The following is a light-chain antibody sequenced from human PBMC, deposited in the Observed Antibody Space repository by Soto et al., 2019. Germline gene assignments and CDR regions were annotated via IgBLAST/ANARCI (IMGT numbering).Light chain of an antibody. CDR2: DAS. V-gene: IGKV3-11*01. J-gene: IGKJ4*01. CDR1: QSVSSY. CDR3: QQRSNWPPGLT. Sequence: EIVLTQSPPTLSLSPGERATLSCRASQSVSSYLAWYQQKPGQAPRILIYDASNRATGIPARFSGSGSGTDFTLPISSLEPEDFAVYYCQQRSNWPPGLTFGGGTKVEIK.